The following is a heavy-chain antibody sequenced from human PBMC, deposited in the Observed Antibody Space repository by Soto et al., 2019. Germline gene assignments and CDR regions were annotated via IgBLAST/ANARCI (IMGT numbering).Heavy chain of an antibody. D-gene: IGHD3-3*01. CDR1: GYTFTSYG. CDR3: ARDMDTIFGVVIIPVFSDY. J-gene: IGHJ4*02. V-gene: IGHV1-18*01. CDR2: ISAYNGNT. Sequence: ASVKVSCKASGYTFTSYGISWVRQAPGQGLEWMGWISAYNGNTNCAQKLQGRVTMTTDTSTSTAYMELRSLSSDDTAVYYCARDMDTIFGVVIIPVFSDYWGQGTLVTVSS.